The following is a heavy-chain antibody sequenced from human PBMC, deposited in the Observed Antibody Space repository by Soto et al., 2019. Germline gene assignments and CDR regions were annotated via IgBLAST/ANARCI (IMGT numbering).Heavy chain of an antibody. CDR3: AREEGSYNMGTFPFYYMDV. D-gene: IGHD3-10*01. V-gene: IGHV1-69*08. Sequence: QVQLVQSGPEVKKSGSSVKVSCKLSGGTFTSDTISWLRLAPGQGLRWMGRFVPILGTGNYAQKFQGRVTITEDRSTNTGYKELSSLTFEDTAIYYGAREEGSYNMGTFPFYYMDVWGNGTTVTVSS. CDR2: FVPILGTG. CDR1: GGTFTSDT. J-gene: IGHJ6*03.